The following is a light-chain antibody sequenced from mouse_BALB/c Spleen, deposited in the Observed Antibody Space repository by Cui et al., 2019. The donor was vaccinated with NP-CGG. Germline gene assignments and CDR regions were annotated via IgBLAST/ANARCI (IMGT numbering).Light chain of an antibody. V-gene: IGLV1*01. CDR2: GTN. CDR3: ALWYSNHWV. Sequence: QPLVTQDSALTTSPGETVTLTCRSSTGAVTTSNYANWVQEKPDHLFTGLIGGTNNRVPGVPARFSGSLIGDKAALTITGAQTEDEAIYFCALWYSNHWVFGGGTKLTVL. J-gene: IGLJ1*01. CDR1: TGAVTTSNY.